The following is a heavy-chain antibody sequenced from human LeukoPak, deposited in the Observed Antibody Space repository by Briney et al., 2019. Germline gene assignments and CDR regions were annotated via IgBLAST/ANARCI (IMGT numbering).Heavy chain of an antibody. V-gene: IGHV4-39*07. J-gene: IGHJ5*02. CDR3: ARDFWSGSNWFDP. CDR1: GGSISSTSYS. Sequence: SETLSLTCTVSGGSISSTSYSWGWIRQPPGKGLEWIGSIYYSGSTYYNPSLKSRVTISVDTSMNQFSLKLSSVTAADTAAYYCARDFWSGSNWFDPWGQGTLVTVSS. D-gene: IGHD3-3*01. CDR2: IYYSGST.